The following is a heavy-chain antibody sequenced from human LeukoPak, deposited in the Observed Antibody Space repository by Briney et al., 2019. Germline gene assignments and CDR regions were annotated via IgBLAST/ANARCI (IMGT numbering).Heavy chain of an antibody. CDR1: GFTFSSFW. Sequence: GGSLRLSCAASGFTFSSFWMHWVRQAPGKGLVWVSRINSDGSSTNYADSVKGRFTISRDNAKNTLYLQMNSLRAEDTAVYYCATHTSDWTSFDIWGQGTMVTVSP. J-gene: IGHJ3*02. CDR3: ATHTSDWTSFDI. CDR2: INSDGSST. D-gene: IGHD6-19*01. V-gene: IGHV3-74*01.